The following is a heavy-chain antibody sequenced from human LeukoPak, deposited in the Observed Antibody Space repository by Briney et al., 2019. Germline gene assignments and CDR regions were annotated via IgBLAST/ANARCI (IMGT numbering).Heavy chain of an antibody. D-gene: IGHD6-19*01. CDR3: PRDSALAQAVMFDY. Sequence: SETLSLTCTVSGYSISSGYYWGWIRQAPGKGLEWTGSIDHSGSTYYNPSLKSRITISVDTSKNQFSLKLSSVTAADTAVYYCPRDSALAQAVMFDYWGQGTLVTVSS. CDR2: IDHSGST. V-gene: IGHV4-38-2*02. CDR1: GYSISSGYY. J-gene: IGHJ4*02.